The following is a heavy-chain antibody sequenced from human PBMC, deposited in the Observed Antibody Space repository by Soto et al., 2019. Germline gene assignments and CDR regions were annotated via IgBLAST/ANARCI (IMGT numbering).Heavy chain of an antibody. Sequence: ASVKVSCKVSGLTLSELSMYWVRQAPGKGLECMGGFDPEDGEPVYAQRFQGRLTMTKDTSTETAYMELSSPTSDDAAVYFCAAVLLPPADFAFGGIVAGSFDYWGQGTLVTVSS. CDR2: FDPEDGEP. D-gene: IGHD3-16*02. J-gene: IGHJ4*02. CDR1: GLTLSELS. CDR3: AAVLLPPADFAFGGIVAGSFDY. V-gene: IGHV1-24*01.